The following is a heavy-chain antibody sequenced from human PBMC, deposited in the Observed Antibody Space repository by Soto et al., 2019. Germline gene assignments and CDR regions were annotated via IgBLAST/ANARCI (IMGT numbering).Heavy chain of an antibody. CDR3: ARAQGDY. CDR2: ISSSSSYI. J-gene: IGHJ4*02. CDR1: EFTFRSYS. V-gene: IGHV3-21*04. Sequence: GGSLSLSCAASEFTFRSYSMNWVRQAPGKGLEWVSSISSSSSYIYYADSVKGRFTTSRDNSKNTLYLQMNSLRAEDTAVYYCARAQGDYWGQGTLVTVSS.